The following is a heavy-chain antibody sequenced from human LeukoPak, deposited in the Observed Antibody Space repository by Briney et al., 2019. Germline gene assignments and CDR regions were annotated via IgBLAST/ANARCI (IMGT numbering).Heavy chain of an antibody. V-gene: IGHV4-59*01. CDR3: VRALGYCSGGSCYRYNYFDP. Sequence: SETLSLTCTVSGASISSYYWSWIRQPPGEGLEWIGYIYYTGSTNYNPSLKSRVTISVDTSKNQFSLILSSVTAADTAVYYCVRALGYCSGGSCYRYNYFDPWGQGTLVTVSS. D-gene: IGHD2-15*01. CDR2: IYYTGST. CDR1: GASISSYY. J-gene: IGHJ5*02.